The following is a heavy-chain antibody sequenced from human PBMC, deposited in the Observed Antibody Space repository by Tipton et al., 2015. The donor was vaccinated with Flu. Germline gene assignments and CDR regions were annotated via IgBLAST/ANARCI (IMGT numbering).Heavy chain of an antibody. CDR3: ARDRVGDYSGFDP. J-gene: IGHJ5*02. V-gene: IGHV4-34*01. Sequence: TLSLTCAVYGGSFSGYYWSWIRQPPGKGLEWVGEINHSGSTNYNPSLKSRATISVDTSKNQFSLKLSSVTAADTAVYYCARDRVGDYSGFDPWGQGTLVTVSS. D-gene: IGHD4-17*01. CDR2: INHSGST. CDR1: GGSFSGYY.